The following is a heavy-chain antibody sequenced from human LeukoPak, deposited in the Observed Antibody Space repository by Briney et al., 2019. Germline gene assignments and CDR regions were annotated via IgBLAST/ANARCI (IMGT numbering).Heavy chain of an antibody. CDR2: MSDSGGRT. V-gene: IGHV3-23*01. CDR3: AKRGVVIRVILVGFHKEAYYFDS. D-gene: IGHD3-22*01. CDR1: GITLSNYG. J-gene: IGHJ4*02. Sequence: EGSLRLSCAVSGITLSNYGMSWVRQAPGKGLEWVAGMSDSGGRTNYADSVKGRFTISGDNPKNTLYLQMNSLRAEDTAVYFCAKRGVVIRVILVGFHKEAYYFDSWGQGALVTVSS.